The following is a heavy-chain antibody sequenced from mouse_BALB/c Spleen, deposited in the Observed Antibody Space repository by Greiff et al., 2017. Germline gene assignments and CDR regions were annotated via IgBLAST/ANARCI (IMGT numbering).Heavy chain of an antibody. CDR2: ISYDGSN. Sequence: EVQLQQSGPGLVKPSQSLSLTCSVTGYSITSGYYWNWIRQFPGNKLEWMGYISYDGSNNYNPSLKNRNPITRDTSKNQFFLKLNSVTTEDTATYYCARDDYGYLDYWGQGTTLTVSS. CDR1: GYSITSGYY. J-gene: IGHJ2*01. V-gene: IGHV3-6*02. CDR3: ARDDYGYLDY. D-gene: IGHD1-1*01.